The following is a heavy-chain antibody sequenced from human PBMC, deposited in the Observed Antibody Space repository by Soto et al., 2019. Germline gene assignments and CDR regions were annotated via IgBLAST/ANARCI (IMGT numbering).Heavy chain of an antibody. D-gene: IGHD6-13*01. J-gene: IGHJ4*02. V-gene: IGHV3-49*03. CDR1: GFTFGDYA. CDR3: TRDHIREGAAAGTKEYYFDY. Sequence: PGGSLRLSCTASGFTFGDYAMSWFRQAPGKGLEWVGFIRSKAYGGTTEYAASVKGRFTISRDDSKSIAYLQMNSLKTEDTAVYYCTRDHIREGAAAGTKEYYFDYWGQGTLVTVSS. CDR2: IRSKAYGGTT.